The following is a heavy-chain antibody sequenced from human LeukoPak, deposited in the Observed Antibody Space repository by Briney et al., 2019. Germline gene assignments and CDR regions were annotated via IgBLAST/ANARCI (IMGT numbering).Heavy chain of an antibody. CDR1: GLTFSNAW. CDR2: IKSTTVDATP. J-gene: IGHJ4*02. Sequence: GGSLRLSCAVSGLTFSNAWMSWVRQSPGKGLEWLGRIKSTTVDATPEYAVPVRGRFTISRDDSKNTVYLQMNSLKSEDTGLYYCTTGPGNSGYWGQGTLVTVSS. V-gene: IGHV3-15*01. D-gene: IGHD4-23*01. CDR3: TTGPGNSGY.